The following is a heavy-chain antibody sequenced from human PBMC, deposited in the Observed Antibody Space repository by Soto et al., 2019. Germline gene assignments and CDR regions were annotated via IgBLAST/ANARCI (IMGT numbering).Heavy chain of an antibody. Sequence: SVKVSCKASGFTFTSSAVQWVRQARGQRLEWIGWIVVGSGNTNYAQKLQERVTITRDMSTSTAYMELSSLRSEDTAVYYCAAGGHTPHPELHYYYGMDVWGQGTTVTVSS. CDR3: AAGGHTPHPELHYYYGMDV. CDR1: GFTFTSSA. J-gene: IGHJ6*02. D-gene: IGHD1-26*01. CDR2: IVVGSGNT. V-gene: IGHV1-58*01.